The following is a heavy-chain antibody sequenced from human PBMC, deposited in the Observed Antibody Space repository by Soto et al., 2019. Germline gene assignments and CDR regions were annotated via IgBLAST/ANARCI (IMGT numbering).Heavy chain of an antibody. V-gene: IGHV4-39*01. Sequence: PSETLSLTCAVSGGSISISSYYWGWIRQPPGKGLEWIGTINYSGSTYYNPSLKSRVTMSVDTSKTQFSLKLRSVTAADTAVYYCARPKEWLVRGKGAFDIWGPGTMVTVSS. J-gene: IGHJ3*02. CDR2: INYSGST. CDR3: ARPKEWLVRGKGAFDI. D-gene: IGHD6-19*01. CDR1: GGSISISSYY.